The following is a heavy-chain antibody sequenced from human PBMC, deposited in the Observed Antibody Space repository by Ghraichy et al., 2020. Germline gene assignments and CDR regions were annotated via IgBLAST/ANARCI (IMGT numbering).Heavy chain of an antibody. Sequence: ASVKVSCKASGYTFTTYGITWVRRAPGQGLEWMGWISAYNGHTDYPQKLQGRVTMTIDTSTKTAYMELRSLGSDDAAVYYCARGGRYSGGWYAGNNYFDYWGQGTLVTVSS. D-gene: IGHD6-19*01. J-gene: IGHJ4*02. CDR2: ISAYNGHT. CDR3: ARGGRYSGGWYAGNNYFDY. V-gene: IGHV1-18*01. CDR1: GYTFTTYG.